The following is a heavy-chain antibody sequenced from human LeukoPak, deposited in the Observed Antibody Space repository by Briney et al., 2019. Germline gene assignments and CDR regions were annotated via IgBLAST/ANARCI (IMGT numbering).Heavy chain of an antibody. Sequence: PGGSLRLSCAASGFTFSTYSMNWVRQAPGKGLEWVSSISSSSAYIYYADSVKGRFTISRDNAKNSLYLQMNSLRAEDTAVYCCARGGHSSLTGYRNNWFDPWGQGTLVTVSS. CDR3: ARGGHSSLTGYRNNWFDP. CDR1: GFTFSTYS. D-gene: IGHD3-9*01. V-gene: IGHV3-21*01. J-gene: IGHJ5*02. CDR2: ISSSSAYI.